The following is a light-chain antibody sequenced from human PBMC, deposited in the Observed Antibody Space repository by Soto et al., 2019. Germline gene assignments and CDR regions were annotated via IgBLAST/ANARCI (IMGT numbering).Light chain of an antibody. CDR1: QSVSSY. CDR3: QQRSNWRGT. Sequence: EIVMTQSPAILSVSPGERATLSCRASQSVSSYLAWYQQKPGQAPRLLIYDASNRATGIPARFSGSGSGTDFTLTISSLEPEDFAVYYCQQRSNWRGTFGQGTKVDIK. V-gene: IGKV3-11*01. CDR2: DAS. J-gene: IGKJ1*01.